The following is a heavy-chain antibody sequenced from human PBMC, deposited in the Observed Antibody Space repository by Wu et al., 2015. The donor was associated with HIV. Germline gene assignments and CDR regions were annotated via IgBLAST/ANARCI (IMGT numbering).Heavy chain of an antibody. CDR2: MNPKSGHT. Sequence: QVQLVQSGAEMKKPGASVKVSCKASGSTFTSYDINWVRQATGQGLEWMGWMNPKSGHTGYAQKFQGRVTMTRDSSISTAYMELSSLRSDDTAMYYCARSYYDDSVIPITLIPWGQGTLVTVSS. D-gene: IGHD3-22*01. CDR3: ARSYYDDSVIPITLIP. V-gene: IGHV1-8*01. CDR1: GSTFTSYD. J-gene: IGHJ4*02.